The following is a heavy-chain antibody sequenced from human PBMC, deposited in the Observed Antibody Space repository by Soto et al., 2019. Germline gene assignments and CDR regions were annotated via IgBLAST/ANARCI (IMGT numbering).Heavy chain of an antibody. CDR1: GYSISSGHY. CDR3: ARVGIAAAGLSYFDY. D-gene: IGHD6-13*01. J-gene: IGHJ4*02. Sequence: SETLSLTCTVSGYSISSGHYYWGWIRQPPGKGLESIGSTSYHGSTTYNPSLKSRVTISVDTSKNQFSLRLSSLTAADTAVYYCARVGIAAAGLSYFDYWGQGALVTVSS. CDR2: TSYHGST. V-gene: IGHV4-38-2*02.